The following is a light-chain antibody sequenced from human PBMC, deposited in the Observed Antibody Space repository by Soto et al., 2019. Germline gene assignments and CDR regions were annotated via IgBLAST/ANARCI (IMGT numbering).Light chain of an antibody. CDR1: QSISSW. CDR2: KAS. J-gene: IGKJ2*01. V-gene: IGKV1-5*03. Sequence: DIQMTQSPSTLSASVGDRVTITCRASQSISSWLAWYQQKPGTAPKLLIYKASSLQSGVPSRFSGSGSGTEFTLTISRLQPDDFATYYCQQYSSYPYTFGQGTQLEIK. CDR3: QQYSSYPYT.